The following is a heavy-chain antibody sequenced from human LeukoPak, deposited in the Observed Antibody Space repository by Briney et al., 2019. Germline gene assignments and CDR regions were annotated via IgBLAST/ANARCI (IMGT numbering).Heavy chain of an antibody. CDR1: GFTFSSYA. V-gene: IGHV3-23*01. Sequence: PGGSLRLSCAASGFTFSSYAMSWVRQAPGKGLEWVSAISGSGGSTYYADSVKGRFTTSRDNSKNTLYLQMNSLRAEDTAVYYCAKLWFGDPNPYFDYWGQGTLLTVSS. CDR3: AKLWFGDPNPYFDY. D-gene: IGHD3-10*01. CDR2: ISGSGGST. J-gene: IGHJ4*02.